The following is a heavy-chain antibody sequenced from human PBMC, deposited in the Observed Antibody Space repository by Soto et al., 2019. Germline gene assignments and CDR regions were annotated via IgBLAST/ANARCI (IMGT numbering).Heavy chain of an antibody. CDR1: GFSFSSYE. Sequence: EVQLVESGGGLVQPGGSLRLSCAASGFSFSSYEMHWVRQAPGKGLEWVAYISSSGGTIYYADSVKGRLTISRDNAKNSPYQQMNSLRADDPYVYYCARGLRTQTPVRAYFYNGINVCGQGTTVT. J-gene: IGHJ6*02. CDR3: ARGLRTQTPVRAYFYNGINV. V-gene: IGHV3-48*03. D-gene: IGHD1-7*01. CDR2: ISSSGGTI.